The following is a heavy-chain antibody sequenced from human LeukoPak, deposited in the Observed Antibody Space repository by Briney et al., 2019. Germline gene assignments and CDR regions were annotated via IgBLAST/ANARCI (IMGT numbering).Heavy chain of an antibody. CDR3: AKDFVVVPGNVNYFDY. D-gene: IGHD2-21*02. CDR2: ISGSGDNT. Sequence: GGSLRLSCAASGFTFSSYSMSWVRQAPGKGLEWVSAISGSGDNTYYADSVKGRFTVSRDNSKNTLYVQMKSLRAEDTAVYYCAKDFVVVPGNVNYFDYWGQGTLVTVSS. CDR1: GFTFSSYS. J-gene: IGHJ4*02. V-gene: IGHV3-23*01.